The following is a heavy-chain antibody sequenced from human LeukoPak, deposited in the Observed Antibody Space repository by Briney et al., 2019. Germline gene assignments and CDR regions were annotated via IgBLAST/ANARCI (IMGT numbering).Heavy chain of an antibody. J-gene: IGHJ4*02. Sequence: GGSLKLSCAASGFTFSGSAMHWVRQASGKGLEWVGRIRSKANSYATAYAASVKGRFTISRDDSKNTAYLQMNSLKTEDTAVYYCTIRTVAATDYWGKGTLVTVSS. CDR1: GFTFSGSA. CDR2: IRSKANSYAT. V-gene: IGHV3-73*01. CDR3: TIRTVAATDY. D-gene: IGHD6-19*01.